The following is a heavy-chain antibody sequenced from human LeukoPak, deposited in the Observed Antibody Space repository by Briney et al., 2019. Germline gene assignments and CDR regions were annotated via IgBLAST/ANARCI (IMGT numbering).Heavy chain of an antibody. J-gene: IGHJ6*04. Sequence: GRSLRLSCAASGLTFSSYGMHWVRQAPGKGLEWVAVIWYDGSNKYYADSVKGRFTISRDNSKNTLYLQMNSLRAEDTAVYYCARGLGLYYYYGMDVWGKGTTVTVSS. CDR2: IWYDGSNK. CDR3: ARGLGLYYYYGMDV. CDR1: GLTFSSYG. D-gene: IGHD3-16*01. V-gene: IGHV3-33*01.